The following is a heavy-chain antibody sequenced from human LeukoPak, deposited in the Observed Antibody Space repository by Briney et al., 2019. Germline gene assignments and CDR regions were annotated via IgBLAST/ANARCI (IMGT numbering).Heavy chain of an antibody. CDR2: IIPIFGTA. J-gene: IGHJ4*02. CDR1: GGTFISYA. Sequence: SVKVSCKASGGTFISYAISWVRQAPGQGLEWMGGIIPIFGTANYAQKFQGRVTITADESTSTAYMELSSLRSEDTAVCYCASDRPFSYYGFDYWGQGTLVTVSS. CDR3: ASDRPFSYYGFDY. V-gene: IGHV1-69*13. D-gene: IGHD3-10*01.